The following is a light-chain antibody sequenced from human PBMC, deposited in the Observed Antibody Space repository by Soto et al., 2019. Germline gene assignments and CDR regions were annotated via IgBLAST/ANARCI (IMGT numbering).Light chain of an antibody. V-gene: IGKV3-15*01. J-gene: IGKJ5*01. CDR2: GAS. CDR3: QQYDDWPPIT. CDR1: QSIGSN. Sequence: EIVMTQSPATLSVSPGARATLSCRASQSIGSNVAWYQQRPGQVPRLLIYGASTRATGIPDRFSASGSGTEFTLTITGLQSEDSAIYQCQQYDDWPPITFGQGTRLEIK.